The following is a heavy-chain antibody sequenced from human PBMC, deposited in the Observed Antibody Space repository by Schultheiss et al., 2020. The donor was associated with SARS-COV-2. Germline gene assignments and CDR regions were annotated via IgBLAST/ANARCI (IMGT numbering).Heavy chain of an antibody. V-gene: IGHV4-59*01. CDR3: ARGGWSLDY. CDR1: GGSISSYY. D-gene: IGHD6-19*01. Sequence: SETLSLTCTVSGGSISSYYWSWIRQPPGKGLEWIGSIYYSGSTNYNPSLRSRLSISVDTSKNQLSLKLSSVTAADTAVYYCARGGWSLDYWGQGTLVTVSS. J-gene: IGHJ4*02. CDR2: IYYSGST.